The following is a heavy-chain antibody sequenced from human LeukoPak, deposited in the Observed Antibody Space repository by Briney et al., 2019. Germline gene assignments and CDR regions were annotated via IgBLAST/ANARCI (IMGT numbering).Heavy chain of an antibody. J-gene: IGHJ5*01. Sequence: GESLKISCKASGYKFNTWWIGWVRQTAGKGLEWIGLIHPADSTIRYSPSFEGQATISADTSTDTAYLQWTGLKASDTGIYYCARRHSNSWIADSWGQGTLVAVSS. CDR2: IHPADSTI. V-gene: IGHV5-51*01. CDR3: ARRHSNSWIADS. CDR1: GYKFNTWW. D-gene: IGHD1-26*01.